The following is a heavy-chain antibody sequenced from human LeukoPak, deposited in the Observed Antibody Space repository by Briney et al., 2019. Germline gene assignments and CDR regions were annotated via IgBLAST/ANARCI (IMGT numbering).Heavy chain of an antibody. CDR1: GYTFTSYD. D-gene: IGHD5-12*01. CDR2: MNPNSGNT. V-gene: IGHV1-8*01. CDR3: ARAGIAATRSPDWIDP. Sequence: EASVKVSCKASGYTFTSYDVNWVRQATGQGLEWMGWMNPNSGNTGYAQKFRGRVTMTRDTSISTAYMELSSLRSEDTAVYYCARAGIAATRSPDWIDPTGRGSLV. J-gene: IGHJ5*02.